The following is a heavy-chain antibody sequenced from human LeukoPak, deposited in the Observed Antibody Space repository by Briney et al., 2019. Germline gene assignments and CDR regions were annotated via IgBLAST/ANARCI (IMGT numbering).Heavy chain of an antibody. Sequence: SQTLSLTCTVSGDSISSGYHWGWIRQPPGKGLEWIGSIYHSGSTYYNPSLKSRVTISVDTSKNQFSLKLRSVTAADAAVYYCARVVQSTDSSGFYLREYFQHWGQGTLVTVSS. V-gene: IGHV4-38-2*02. CDR3: ARVVQSTDSSGFYLREYFQH. CDR2: IYHSGST. D-gene: IGHD3-22*01. CDR1: GDSISSGYH. J-gene: IGHJ1*01.